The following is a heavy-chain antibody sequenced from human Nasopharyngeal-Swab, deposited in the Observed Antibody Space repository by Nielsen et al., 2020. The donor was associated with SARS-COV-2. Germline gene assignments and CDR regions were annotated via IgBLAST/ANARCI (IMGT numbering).Heavy chain of an antibody. CDR2: LSGSGGNT. Sequence: GESLKISCAASGFTFSSAMSWVRQAPGKGLEWVSALSGSGGNTYYADAVKGRFTISRDNSKNTLYLQMNSLRAEDTAVYYCAKVGNDYGDYWFDPWGQGTLVTVSS. CDR3: AKVGNDYGDYWFDP. D-gene: IGHD4-17*01. J-gene: IGHJ5*02. V-gene: IGHV3-23*01. CDR1: GFTFSSA.